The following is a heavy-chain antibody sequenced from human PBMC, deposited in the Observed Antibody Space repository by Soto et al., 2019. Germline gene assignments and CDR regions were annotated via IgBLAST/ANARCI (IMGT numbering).Heavy chain of an antibody. Sequence: SLRLSGAVSGFTFSTYWMSWVRQAPGKGLEWVAKINQDGSEKDYVDSVKGRFTISRDNAKKSLYMQMNSLRAEDTAVYYCARDRDIVGKFDPWGKGTLVTVSS. D-gene: IGHD2-21*01. J-gene: IGHJ5*02. V-gene: IGHV3-7*03. CDR1: GFTFSTYW. CDR2: INQDGSEK. CDR3: ARDRDIVGKFDP.